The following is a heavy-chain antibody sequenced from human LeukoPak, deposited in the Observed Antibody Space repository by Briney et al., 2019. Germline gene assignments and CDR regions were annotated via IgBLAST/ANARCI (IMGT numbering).Heavy chain of an antibody. CDR3: ARVQKTDYDYVWGNYRQNWFDP. V-gene: IGHV1-2*02. Sequence: ASVKVSCKASGYSFTGYYINWVRQAPGQGLEWMGWINPNSGGTHYAQKFQGRVTITRDTSITTAYLELSRLRSDDAAVYYCARVQKTDYDYVWGNYRQNWFDPWGQGTLVSVSS. CDR1: GYSFTGYY. D-gene: IGHD3-16*02. J-gene: IGHJ5*02. CDR2: INPNSGGT.